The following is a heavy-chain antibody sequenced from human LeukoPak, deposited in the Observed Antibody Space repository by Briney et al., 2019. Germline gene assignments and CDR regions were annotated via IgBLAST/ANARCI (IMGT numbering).Heavy chain of an antibody. V-gene: IGHV4-59*03. CDR1: GGSITSYY. CDR2: IHYTGST. CDR3: AKISGSNWFDP. J-gene: IGHJ5*02. D-gene: IGHD6-19*01. Sequence: PSETLSLTCTVSGGSITSYYWSWIRQPPGKGLEWIGYIHYTGSTNYNPSLKSRVTISVDTSKNQFSLKLSSVTAADTAVYYCAKISGSNWFDPWGQGTLVTVSS.